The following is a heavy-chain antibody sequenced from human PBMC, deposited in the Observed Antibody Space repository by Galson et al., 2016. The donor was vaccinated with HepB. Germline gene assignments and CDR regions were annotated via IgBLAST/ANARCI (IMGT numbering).Heavy chain of an antibody. J-gene: IGHJ4*02. CDR2: IKSKIDGGTR. V-gene: IGHV3-15*01. Sequence: SLRLSCATSGLTFNDARMTWVRQAPGKGLEWVGRIKSKIDGGTREYAEPVKGRFTISTDDSKNTVYLQMNSLITEDTAVYYCTTMLGYCSSTSCWGQGTLVTVSS. CDR3: TTMLGYCSSTSC. D-gene: IGHD2-2*01. CDR1: GLTFNDAR.